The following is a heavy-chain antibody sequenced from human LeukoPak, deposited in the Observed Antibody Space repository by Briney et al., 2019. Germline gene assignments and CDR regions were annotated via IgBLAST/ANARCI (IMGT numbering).Heavy chain of an antibody. CDR3: ATAKKLVYSHMIEAFDY. CDR1: GYTLTELS. D-gene: IGHD3-22*01. CDR2: FDPEDGET. V-gene: IGHV1-24*01. J-gene: IGHJ4*02. Sequence: ASVKVSCKVSGYTLTELSMHWVRQAPGKGLEWMGGFDPEDGETIYAQKFQGRVTMSEDTSTDTAYMELSSLRSEDTAVYYCATAKKLVYSHMIEAFDYWGQGTLVTVSS.